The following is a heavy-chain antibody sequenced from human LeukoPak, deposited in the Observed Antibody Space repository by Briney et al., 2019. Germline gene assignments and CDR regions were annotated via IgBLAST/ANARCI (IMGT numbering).Heavy chain of an antibody. CDR3: AGAALTNQYTSGAFHH. CDR1: GSSITSYY. CDR2: ISNSGTN. Sequence: SETLSLTCAVSGSSITSYYWSWIRQPPGKGLEWIGDISNSGTNNYNPSLKSRVTISVDKSKKQVSLRLKSLTAADTAVYFCAGAALTNQYTSGAFHHWGQGTLVTVSS. J-gene: IGHJ1*01. V-gene: IGHV4-59*01. D-gene: IGHD3-10*01.